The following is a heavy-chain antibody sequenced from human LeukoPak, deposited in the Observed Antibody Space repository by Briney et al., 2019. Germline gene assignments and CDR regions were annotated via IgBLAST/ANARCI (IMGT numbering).Heavy chain of an antibody. J-gene: IGHJ3*02. CDR3: ARGRVPAAIDAFDI. CDR1: GFTFHDYA. D-gene: IGHD2-2*02. CDR2: INWNSGSI. V-gene: IGHV3-9*01. Sequence: GGSLRLSCAASGFTFHDYAMHWVRQVPGKGLEWVSGINWNSGSIMYADSVKGRFTISRDNARNSLYLQMNSLRAEDTAVYYCARGRVPAAIDAFDIWGQGTMVTVSS.